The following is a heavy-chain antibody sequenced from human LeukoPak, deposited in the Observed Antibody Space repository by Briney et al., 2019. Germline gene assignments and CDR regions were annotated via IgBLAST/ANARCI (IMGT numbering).Heavy chain of an antibody. V-gene: IGHV4-38-2*02. CDR1: GYSISSGYY. CDR3: ARVPYFSPGVSD. CDR2: IDHSGST. Sequence: SETLSLTCTVSGYSISSGYYWGWIRQPPGKGLEWTGSIDHSGSTNYNPSLKSRVTISVDKSKNQFSLKLSSVTAADTAVYYCARVPYFSPGVSDWGQGTLVTVSS. J-gene: IGHJ4*02. D-gene: IGHD3-9*01.